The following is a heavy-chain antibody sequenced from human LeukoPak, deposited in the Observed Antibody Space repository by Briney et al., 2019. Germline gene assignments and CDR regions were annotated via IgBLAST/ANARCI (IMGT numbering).Heavy chain of an antibody. CDR3: ARVRRGAYGSGIYYYYGMDV. CDR2: IYYSGST. D-gene: IGHD3-10*01. Sequence: SETLSLTCTVSGGSISSYYWSWIRQPPGKGLEWIGYIYYSGSTNLNPSLKSRVTISVDTSKNQFSLKLSSVTAADTAVYYCARVRRGAYGSGIYYYYGMDVWGQGTTVTVSS. V-gene: IGHV4-59*01. J-gene: IGHJ6*02. CDR1: GGSISSYY.